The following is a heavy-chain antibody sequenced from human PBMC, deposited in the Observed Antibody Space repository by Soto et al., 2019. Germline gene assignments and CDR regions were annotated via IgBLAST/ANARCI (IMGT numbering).Heavy chain of an antibody. V-gene: IGHV3-7*01. CDR3: VRGGSTYAS. J-gene: IGHJ5*02. D-gene: IGHD4-4*01. Sequence: GGSLSLSCTASGFTFSDSWMTWVRQAPGKGLEWVARIKQDESEKKYADSVKGRFSISRDSAKNSMYLQMDHLRGEDTAVYYCVRGGSTYASWGQGTLVTVSS. CDR1: GFTFSDSW. CDR2: IKQDESEK.